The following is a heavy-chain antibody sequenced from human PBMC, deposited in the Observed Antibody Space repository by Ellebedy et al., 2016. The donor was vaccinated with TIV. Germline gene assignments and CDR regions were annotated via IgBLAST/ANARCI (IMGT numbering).Heavy chain of an antibody. Sequence: GESLKISCAASGFTFSSYWMSWVRQAPGKGLEWVANIKQDGSEKYYVDSVKGRFTISRDNAKNSLYLQMNSLRAEDTAVYYCAVNWYSSGWSDYWGQGTLVTVSS. V-gene: IGHV3-7*01. CDR3: AVNWYSSGWSDY. D-gene: IGHD6-19*01. CDR2: IKQDGSEK. CDR1: GFTFSSYW. J-gene: IGHJ4*02.